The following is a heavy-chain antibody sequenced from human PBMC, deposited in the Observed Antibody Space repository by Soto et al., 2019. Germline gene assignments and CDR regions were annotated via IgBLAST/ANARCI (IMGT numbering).Heavy chain of an antibody. CDR3: ATDLELLWFGSY. Sequence: ASVKVSCKVSGYTLTELSMHWVLQAPGKGLEWMGGFDPEDGETIYAQKFQGRVTMTEDTSTDTAYMELSSLRSEDTAVYYCATDLELLWFGSYWGQGTLVTVSS. CDR2: FDPEDGET. V-gene: IGHV1-24*01. J-gene: IGHJ4*02. CDR1: GYTLTELS. D-gene: IGHD3-10*01.